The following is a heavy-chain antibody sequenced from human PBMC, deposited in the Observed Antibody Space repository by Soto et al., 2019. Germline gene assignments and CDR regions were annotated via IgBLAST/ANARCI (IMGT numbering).Heavy chain of an antibody. CDR2: ISYDGSYK. V-gene: IGHV3-30*18. Sequence: QVQLLESGGGVVQPGRSLRLSCAASGFTFSSYGMHWVRQAPGKGLEWVAVISYDGSYKYYADSVKGRFTISRDNSKNPPYLQMNRLRAEDTAVYYCAKWNGGFDYWGQGTLVTVSS. D-gene: IGHD3-16*01. J-gene: IGHJ4*02. CDR3: AKWNGGFDY. CDR1: GFTFSSYG.